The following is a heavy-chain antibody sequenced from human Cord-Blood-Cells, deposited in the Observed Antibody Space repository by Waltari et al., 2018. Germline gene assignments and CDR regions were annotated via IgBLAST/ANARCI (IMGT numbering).Heavy chain of an antibody. CDR3: ARISVDIVATNDY. J-gene: IGHJ4*02. CDR2: INHSGST. D-gene: IGHD5-12*01. Sequence: QVQLQQWGAGLLKPSETLPLTCAVYGGSFSGYYWSWIRQPPGKVLEWLGEINHSGSTNYNPSLKSRVTISVDTSKNQFSLKLSSVTAADTAVYYCARISVDIVATNDYWGQGTLVTVSS. V-gene: IGHV4-34*01. CDR1: GGSFSGYY.